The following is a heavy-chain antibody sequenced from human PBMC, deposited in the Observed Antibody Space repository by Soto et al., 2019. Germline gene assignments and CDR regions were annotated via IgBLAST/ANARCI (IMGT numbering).Heavy chain of an antibody. Sequence: QVQLVESGGGVVQPGRSLRLSCAASGFSFSSYGMHWVRQAPGKGLEGVAVIWFDGSNIYYADSVKDRFTISRDNSKNTLNLQMNSLSSEDTAVYYCARFTTGGPFDHWGQGTLVTVSS. V-gene: IGHV3-33*01. CDR3: ARFTTGGPFDH. CDR1: GFSFSSYG. CDR2: IWFDGSNI. J-gene: IGHJ4*02. D-gene: IGHD3-3*01.